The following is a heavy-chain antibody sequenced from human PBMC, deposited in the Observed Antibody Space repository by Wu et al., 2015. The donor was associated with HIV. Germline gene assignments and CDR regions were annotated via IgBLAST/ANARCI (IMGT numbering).Heavy chain of an antibody. Sequence: QVQLVQSGAEVKKPGSSVKVSCKASGGTFSSYAISWVRQAPGQGLEWMGGIIPIFGTANYAQKFQGRVTITADESTSTAYMELSSLRSEDTAVYYCARRDIVVVPAAAVLEEYYYYMDVWGKGTTVTVSS. D-gene: IGHD2-2*01. CDR3: ARRDIVVVPAAAVLEEYYYYMDV. J-gene: IGHJ6*03. V-gene: IGHV1-69*12. CDR1: GGTFSSYA. CDR2: IIPIFGTA.